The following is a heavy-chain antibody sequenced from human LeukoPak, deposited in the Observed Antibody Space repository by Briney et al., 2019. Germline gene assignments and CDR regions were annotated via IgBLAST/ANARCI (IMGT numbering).Heavy chain of an antibody. CDR1: GFTFSSYW. D-gene: IGHD6-19*01. CDR2: INTDGSST. Sequence: GGSLRLSCAASGFTFSSYWMHWVRQAPGKGLVWVSRINTDGSSTSYADSEKGRFTISRDNAKNTLYLQMNSLRAEDTAVYYCARKRAVAGPLGFGGQGTLVTVSS. V-gene: IGHV3-74*01. CDR3: ARKRAVAGPLGF. J-gene: IGHJ4*02.